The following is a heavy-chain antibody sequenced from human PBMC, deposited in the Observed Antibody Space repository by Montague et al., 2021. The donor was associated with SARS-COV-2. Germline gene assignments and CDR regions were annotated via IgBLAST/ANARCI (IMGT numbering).Heavy chain of an antibody. CDR3: ARAPATIFGVVKQIDY. CDR1: GGSISSGGYY. V-gene: IGHV4-31*03. CDR2: IYYSGST. D-gene: IGHD3-3*01. Sequence: TLSLTCTVSGGSISSGGYYWSWIRQHPGKGLEWIGYIYYSGSTYYNPSLKSRVTISVDTSKNQFSLKLSSVTAADTAVYYCARAPATIFGVVKQIDYWGQGTLDTVSS. J-gene: IGHJ4*02.